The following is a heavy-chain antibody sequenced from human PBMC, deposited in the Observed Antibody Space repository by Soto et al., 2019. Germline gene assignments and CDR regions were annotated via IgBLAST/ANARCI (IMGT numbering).Heavy chain of an antibody. V-gene: IGHV4-30-2*01. Sequence: PSETLSLTCGVSGGSISSGGYSWSWIRQPPGKGLEWIGYIYHSGSTYYNPSLKSRVTISVDRSKNQFSLKLSSVTAADTAVYYCARGGWGSSGSRPESEFDNWGHGTLVTVSS. CDR2: IYHSGST. CDR3: ARGGWGSSGSRPESEFDN. CDR1: GGSISSGGYS. J-gene: IGHJ4*01. D-gene: IGHD6-19*01.